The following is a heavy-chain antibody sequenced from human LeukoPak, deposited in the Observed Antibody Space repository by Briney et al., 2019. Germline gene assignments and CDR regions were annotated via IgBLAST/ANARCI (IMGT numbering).Heavy chain of an antibody. CDR2: INPSGGST. Sequence: GASVKVSCKASGYTFTSYYMHWVRQAPGQGLEWMGIINPSGGSTSYAQKFQGRVTMTRDTSTSTVYMELSSLRSEDTAVYYCARGLQDSKNCGGDCYSFSYWGQGTLVTVSS. V-gene: IGHV1-46*03. CDR1: GYTFTSYY. J-gene: IGHJ4*02. D-gene: IGHD2-21*01. CDR3: ARGLQDSKNCGGDCYSFSY.